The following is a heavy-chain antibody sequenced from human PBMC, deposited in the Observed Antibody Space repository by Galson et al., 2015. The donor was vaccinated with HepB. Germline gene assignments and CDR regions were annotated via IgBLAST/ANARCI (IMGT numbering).Heavy chain of an antibody. D-gene: IGHD6-13*01. Sequence: SLRLSCAASGFTFSNYAMHWVRQTPGKGLEWVAVISYDGSNKYYADSVKGRFTISRDNSKSTLYLQMSSLRAEDTAVYYCAKGEANSWLPSTYWGQGTLVTVSS. CDR3: AKGEANSWLPSTY. CDR2: ISYDGSNK. J-gene: IGHJ4*02. CDR1: GFTFSNYA. V-gene: IGHV3-30*18.